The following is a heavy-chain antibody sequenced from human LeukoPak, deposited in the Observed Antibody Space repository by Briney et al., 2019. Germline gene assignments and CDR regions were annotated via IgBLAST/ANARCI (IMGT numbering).Heavy chain of an antibody. J-gene: IGHJ6*03. V-gene: IGHV1-18*01. CDR1: GYTFTSYG. CDR3: ARVRYYDFWSGSPDYYMDV. Sequence: GASVKVSCKASGYTFTSYGISWVRQAPGQGLEWMGWISAYNGNTNYAQTLQGRVTMTTDTSTSTAYMELRSLRSDDTAVYYCARVRYYDFWSGSPDYYMDVWGKGTTVTVSS. CDR2: ISAYNGNT. D-gene: IGHD3-3*01.